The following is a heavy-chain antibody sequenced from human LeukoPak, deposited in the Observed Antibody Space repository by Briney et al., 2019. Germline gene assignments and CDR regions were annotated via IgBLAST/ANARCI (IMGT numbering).Heavy chain of an antibody. CDR1: GFTFSSYS. Sequence: GRSLRLSCAASGFTFSSYSMNWVRQAPGKGLEWVSSISSSSSYIYYADSVEGRFTISRDNAKNSLHLQMNSLRAEDTAVYYCARTGGSGIGTFDYWGQGTLVTVSS. J-gene: IGHJ4*02. CDR3: ARTGGSGIGTFDY. D-gene: IGHD3-10*01. CDR2: ISSSSSYI. V-gene: IGHV3-21*01.